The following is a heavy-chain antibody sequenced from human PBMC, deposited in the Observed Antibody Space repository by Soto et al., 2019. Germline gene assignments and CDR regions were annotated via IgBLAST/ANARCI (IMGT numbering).Heavy chain of an antibody. D-gene: IGHD1-26*01. Sequence: QVQLVQSGAEVKKPGSSVKVSCKASGGTFSSYAISWVRQAPGQGLEWMGGITPIFGTANCAQKSQGRVTITADEPTSTPYIELSSLRSEHTAVYYCARALVGASLVGGRYYGMDVWGQGKRLTVSS. CDR3: ARALVGASLVGGRYYGMDV. CDR1: GGTFSSYA. V-gene: IGHV1-69*01. J-gene: IGHJ6*02. CDR2: ITPIFGTA.